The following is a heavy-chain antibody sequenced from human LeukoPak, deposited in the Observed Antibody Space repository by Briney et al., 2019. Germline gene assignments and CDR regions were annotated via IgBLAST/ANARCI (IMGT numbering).Heavy chain of an antibody. V-gene: IGHV4-34*01. J-gene: IGHJ4*02. CDR3: ARGRTYYDFWSGYYSSVILDY. CDR1: GGSFSGYY. CDR2: INHSGST. Sequence: PETLSLTCAAYGGSFSGYYWSWIRQPPGRGLEWIGEINHSGSTNYNPSLKSRVTISVDTSKNQFSLKLSSVTAADTAVYYCARGRTYYDFWSGYYSSVILDYWGQGTLVTVSS. D-gene: IGHD3-3*01.